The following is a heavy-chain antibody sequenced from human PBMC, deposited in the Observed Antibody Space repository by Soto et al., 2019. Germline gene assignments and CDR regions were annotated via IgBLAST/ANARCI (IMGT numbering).Heavy chain of an antibody. CDR1: GYTFTSYG. Sequence: ASVKVSCKASGYTFTSYGISWVRQAPGQGLEWMGWISAYNGNTNYAQKLQGRVTMTTDTSTSTAYMELRSLRSDDTAVYYCARDLPPEIKLWLRGTIEYYYYGMDVWGQGTTVTVSS. J-gene: IGHJ6*02. CDR2: ISAYNGNT. V-gene: IGHV1-18*04. CDR3: ARDLPPEIKLWLRGTIEYYYYGMDV. D-gene: IGHD5-18*01.